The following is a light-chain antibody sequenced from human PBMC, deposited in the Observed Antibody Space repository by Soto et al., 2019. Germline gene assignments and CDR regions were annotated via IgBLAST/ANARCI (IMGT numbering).Light chain of an antibody. CDR2: AAS. CDR3: QQLNSYPRT. Sequence: DIQMTQSRSSLSASVGDVVTITCRASQSISSYLNWYQQKPGKAPKLLIYAASSLQSGVPSRFSGSGSGTEFTLTISSLQPEDFATYYCQQLNSYPRTFGGGTKVDIK. V-gene: IGKV1-9*01. CDR1: QSISSY. J-gene: IGKJ4*01.